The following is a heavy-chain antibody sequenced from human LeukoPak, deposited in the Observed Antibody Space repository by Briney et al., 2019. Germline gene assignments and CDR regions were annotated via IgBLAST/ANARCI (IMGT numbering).Heavy chain of an antibody. J-gene: IGHJ2*01. V-gene: IGHV4-39*01. CDR2: IYYSGST. CDR3: ARLPLRYFDWPLGDFDL. D-gene: IGHD3-9*01. Sequence: NPSETLSLTCTVSGGSISSSSYYWGWIRQPPGKGLEWIGSIYYSGSTYYNPSLKSRVTISVDTSKNQFSLKLSSVTAADTAVYYCARLPLRYFDWPLGDFDLWGRGTLVTVSS. CDR1: GGSISSSSYY.